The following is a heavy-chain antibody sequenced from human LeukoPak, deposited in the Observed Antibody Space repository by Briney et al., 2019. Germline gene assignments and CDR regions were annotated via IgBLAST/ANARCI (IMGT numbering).Heavy chain of an antibody. CDR2: ISSSGSTI. J-gene: IGHJ5*02. Sequence: TGGSLRLSCAASGFIFSDYYMSWIRQAPGKGLEWVSYISSSGSTIYYADSVKGRFTISRDNAKNSLYLQMNSLRAEDTALYYCAKDNDDSSGYYNWFDPWGQGTLVTVSS. D-gene: IGHD3-22*01. V-gene: IGHV3-11*01. CDR1: GFIFSDYY. CDR3: AKDNDDSSGYYNWFDP.